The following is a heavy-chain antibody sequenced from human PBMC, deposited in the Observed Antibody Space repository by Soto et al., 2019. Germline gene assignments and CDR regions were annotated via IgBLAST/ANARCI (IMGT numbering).Heavy chain of an antibody. V-gene: IGHV3-74*01. Sequence: EVQLVESGGGLVQPGESLRLSCAASGFTFSSYWMHWIRQAPGKGLVWVARVSSDGSSTVYANSVTGRLTISRDNAKNTLYLQMNSLSVEDTAVYYCARGLPNFSSFDSWGQGTLVTVSS. CDR1: GFTFSSYW. J-gene: IGHJ4*02. CDR2: VSSDGSST. CDR3: ARGLPNFSSFDS. D-gene: IGHD5-12*01.